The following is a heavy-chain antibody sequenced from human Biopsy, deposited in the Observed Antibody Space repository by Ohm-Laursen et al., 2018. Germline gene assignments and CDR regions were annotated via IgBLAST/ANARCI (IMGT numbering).Heavy chain of an antibody. J-gene: IGHJ1*01. CDR3: ATKLTGYFHH. Sequence: SVKVSCKAPEGTFSNYGVNWVRQAPGQGLGWLGGNIPILGTGNYAQKFQDRVTVAADTSTSTATMELRSLRSDDTAVYYCATKLTGYFHHWGQGTLVIVPS. V-gene: IGHV1-69*06. CDR2: NIPILGTG. D-gene: IGHD3-9*01. CDR1: EGTFSNYG.